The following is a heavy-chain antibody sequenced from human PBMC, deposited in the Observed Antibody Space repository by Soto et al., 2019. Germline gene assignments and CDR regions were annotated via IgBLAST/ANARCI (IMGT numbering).Heavy chain of an antibody. CDR3: ARDRFASSWYYFDY. V-gene: IGHV3-30-3*01. Sequence: PGGSLRLSCAASGFTFSNYALHWVRQAPGKGLEWVSVISDDGSNKYYADSVKGRFTISRDNSKNTLYLQMNSLRAEDTAVYYCARDRFASSWYYFDYWGQGTPVTVSS. CDR1: GFTFSNYA. J-gene: IGHJ4*02. CDR2: ISDDGSNK. D-gene: IGHD6-13*01.